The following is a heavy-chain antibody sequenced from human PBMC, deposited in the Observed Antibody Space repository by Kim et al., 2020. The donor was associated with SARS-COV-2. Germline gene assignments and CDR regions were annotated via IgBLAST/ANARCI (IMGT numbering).Heavy chain of an antibody. J-gene: IGHJ4*02. V-gene: IGHV1-46*01. CDR2: INPNTDIT. CDR1: GYTFTTHY. D-gene: IGHD6-19*01. Sequence: ASVKVSCKASGYTFTTHYMYWVRQAPGQGLEWIGIINPNTDITSYSQKFQDRVTMTRDTSMSTVYMELSSLRSDDTAVYYCARAPIAVAGTGDYWGQGTLVTVSS. CDR3: ARAPIAVAGTGDY.